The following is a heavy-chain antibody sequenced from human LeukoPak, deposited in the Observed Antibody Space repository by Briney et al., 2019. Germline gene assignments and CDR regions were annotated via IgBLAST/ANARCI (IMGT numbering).Heavy chain of an antibody. V-gene: IGHV1-3*01. CDR1: GYTFTSYA. CDR3: ARDTYVWGSYRPLGY. Sequence: HRASVKVSCTASGYTFTSYAMHWVRQAPGQRLEWMGWIDAGNGNTKYSQKFQGRVTITRDTSASTAYMELSSLRSEDTAVYYCARDTYVWGSYRPLGYWGQGTLVTVSS. CDR2: IDAGNGNT. D-gene: IGHD3-16*02. J-gene: IGHJ4*02.